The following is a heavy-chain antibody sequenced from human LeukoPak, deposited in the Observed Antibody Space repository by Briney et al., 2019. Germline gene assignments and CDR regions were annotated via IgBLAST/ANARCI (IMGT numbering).Heavy chain of an antibody. J-gene: IGHJ6*02. CDR3: ARDRSLIIKDYYYYGMDV. CDR1: GYTFTGYY. CDR2: INPSSGDT. V-gene: IGHV1-2*06. D-gene: IGHD2-8*01. Sequence: ASVKVSCKASGYTFTGYYMHWVRQAPGQGLEWMGRINPSSGDTNYAQKFQGRVTMTRDTSISTAYMELSRLRSDDTAVYYCARDRSLIIKDYYYYGMDVWGQGTTVTVSS.